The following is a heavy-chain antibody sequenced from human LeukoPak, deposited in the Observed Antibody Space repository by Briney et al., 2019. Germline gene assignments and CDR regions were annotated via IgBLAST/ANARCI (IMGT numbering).Heavy chain of an antibody. CDR2: VYYSGST. J-gene: IGHJ4*02. D-gene: IGHD6-13*01. CDR3: ARSLAAAAIGPGYDY. Sequence: SETLSLTCTVSGDSISSCYWSWIRQPPGKGLEWIGYVYYSGSTNYNPSLRSRVAISVDTSKNQFSLRLTSMTAADTAVYYCARSLAAAAIGPGYDYWGQGTLVTVSS. CDR1: GDSISSCY. V-gene: IGHV4-59*01.